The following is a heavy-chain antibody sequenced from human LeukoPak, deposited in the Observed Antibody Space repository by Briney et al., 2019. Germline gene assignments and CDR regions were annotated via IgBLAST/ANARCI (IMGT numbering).Heavy chain of an antibody. V-gene: IGHV4-34*01. D-gene: IGHD6-19*01. CDR1: GGSFSGYY. CDR3: ASSSGWYGVDY. J-gene: IGHJ4*02. CDR2: INHSGST. Sequence: SETLSLTCAVYGGSFSGYYWSWSRQPPGKGLEWIGEINHSGSTNYNPSLKSRVTISVDTSKNQFSLKLSSVTAADTAVYYCASSSGWYGVDYWGQGTLVTVSS.